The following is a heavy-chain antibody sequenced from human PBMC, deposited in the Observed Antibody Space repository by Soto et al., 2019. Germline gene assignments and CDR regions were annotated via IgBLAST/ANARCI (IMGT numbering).Heavy chain of an antibody. J-gene: IGHJ4*02. CDR2: ISSSSSYI. CDR3: AREARGFGWDFAY. CDR1: GFTFSSYS. Sequence: EVQLVESGGGLVKPGGSLRLSCAASGFTFSSYSMNWVRQAPGKGLEWVSSISSSSSYIYYADSVKGRFTISRDNAKNSLYLQMNGLGAEETAVYYGAREARGFGWDFAYWGQGTRVTVSS. V-gene: IGHV3-21*01. D-gene: IGHD6-19*01.